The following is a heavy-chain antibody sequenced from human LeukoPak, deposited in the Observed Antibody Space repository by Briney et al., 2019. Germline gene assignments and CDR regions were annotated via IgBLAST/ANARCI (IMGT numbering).Heavy chain of an antibody. V-gene: IGHV3-21*01. Sequence: GGSLRLSCAASGFTFSSYSMNWVRQAPGKGLEWVSSISSSSSYIYYADSVKGRFTISRDNAKNSLYLQMNSLRAEDTAVYYCAREEYGSGSYYILYGRSNWFDPWGQGTLVTVSS. J-gene: IGHJ5*02. CDR2: ISSSSSYI. D-gene: IGHD3-10*01. CDR3: AREEYGSGSYYILYGRSNWFDP. CDR1: GFTFSSYS.